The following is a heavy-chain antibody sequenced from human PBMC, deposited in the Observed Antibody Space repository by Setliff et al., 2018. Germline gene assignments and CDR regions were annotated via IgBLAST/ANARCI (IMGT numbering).Heavy chain of an antibody. CDR2: IYKSGTT. Sequence: SETLSLTCNVSGDSMYGYYWSWIRQPPGKGLEWIGYIYKSGTTKYNPSLGSRISMSVDTSKNQFSLNLNYVTTADTAVYYCARDQFSSGWYGAPESYFDRWGQGVRGTVS. D-gene: IGHD6-19*01. V-gene: IGHV4-59*01. J-gene: IGHJ4*02. CDR1: GDSMYGYY. CDR3: ARDQFSSGWYGAPESYFDR.